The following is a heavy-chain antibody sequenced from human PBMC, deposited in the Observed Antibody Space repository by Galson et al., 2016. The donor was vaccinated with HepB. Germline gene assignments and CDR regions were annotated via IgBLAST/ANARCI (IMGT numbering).Heavy chain of an antibody. D-gene: IGHD1-26*01. Sequence: SLRLSCAASGFSASSNYMSWVRQAPGKGLECVSIIDPGGSTYYADSVKGRFTISRDTSRNTVSLQMDSLRAEDTAVYYCARDGTQKSFQDWGQGTLVTVSS. CDR1: GFSASSNY. V-gene: IGHV3-53*01. J-gene: IGHJ1*01. CDR2: IDPGGST. CDR3: ARDGTQKSFQD.